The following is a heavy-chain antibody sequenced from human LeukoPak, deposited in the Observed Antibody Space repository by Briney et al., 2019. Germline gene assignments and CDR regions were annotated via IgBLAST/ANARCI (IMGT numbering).Heavy chain of an antibody. J-gene: IGHJ6*03. CDR1: GGAISSTNW. CDR2: IFHGGST. D-gene: IGHD3-10*01. V-gene: IGHV4-4*02. Sequence: PSETLSLTCAVSGGAISSTNWWSWVRQSPEKGLEWIGEIFHGGSTNYNPSLKSRVTILGDKSRNQFSLKMSSVTAADTAVYYCASLYYYGSGSYYYYYYYYMDVWGKGTTVTISS. CDR3: ASLYYYGSGSYYYYYYYYMDV.